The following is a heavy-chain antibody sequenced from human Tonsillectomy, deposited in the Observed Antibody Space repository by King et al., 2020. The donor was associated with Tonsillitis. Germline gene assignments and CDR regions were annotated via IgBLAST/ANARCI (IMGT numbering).Heavy chain of an antibody. V-gene: IGHV3-30*04. Sequence: QLVQSGGGVVQPGRSLRLSCAASGFTFSTYAMHWVRQAPGKGLEWVAVISYDGSIKYYADPVKGRFTISRDNSKNTLYLQMNSLRAEDTAVYYCASTVDDYGDYAEFDIWGQGTMVTVSS. CDR3: ASTVDDYGDYAEFDI. D-gene: IGHD4-17*01. J-gene: IGHJ3*02. CDR1: GFTFSTYA. CDR2: ISYDGSIK.